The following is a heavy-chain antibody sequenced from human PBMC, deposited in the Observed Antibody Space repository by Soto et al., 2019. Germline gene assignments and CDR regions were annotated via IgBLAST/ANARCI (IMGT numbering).Heavy chain of an antibody. D-gene: IGHD6-13*01. J-gene: IGHJ3*02. CDR1: GFTFDDYA. V-gene: IGHV3-9*01. CDR3: AKDFRAAAGTTSAFDI. CDR2: ISWNSGSI. Sequence: PGGSLRLSCAASGFTFDDYAMHWVRQAPGKGLEWASGISWNSGSIGYADSVKGRFTISRDNAKNSLYLQMNSLRAEDTALYYCAKDFRAAAGTTSAFDIWGQGTMVTVSS.